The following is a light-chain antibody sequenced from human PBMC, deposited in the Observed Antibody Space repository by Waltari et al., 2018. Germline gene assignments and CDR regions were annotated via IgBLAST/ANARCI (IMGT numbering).Light chain of an antibody. Sequence: ERATLSCRASQSVSNNYLNWYQQKPGQAPRLLIHGASSRATGIADRFSGSGSGTDFTLTISRLEPEDFAVYYCQQYDGIVLTFGGGTRVEI. J-gene: IGKJ4*01. CDR1: QSVSNNY. V-gene: IGKV3-20*01. CDR2: GAS. CDR3: QQYDGIVLT.